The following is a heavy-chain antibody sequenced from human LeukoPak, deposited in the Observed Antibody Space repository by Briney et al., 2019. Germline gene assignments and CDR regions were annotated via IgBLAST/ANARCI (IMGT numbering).Heavy chain of an antibody. D-gene: IGHD2-2*01. J-gene: IGHJ5*02. CDR1: GYTFTSYD. Sequence: GASVKVSCKASGYTFTSYDINWVRQATGQGLEWMGWMNPNSGNTGYAQKFQGRVTITRNTSISTAYMELSSLRSEDTAVYYCARARYCGSTSCYPRWFDPWGQGTLVTVSS. V-gene: IGHV1-8*03. CDR3: ARARYCGSTSCYPRWFDP. CDR2: MNPNSGNT.